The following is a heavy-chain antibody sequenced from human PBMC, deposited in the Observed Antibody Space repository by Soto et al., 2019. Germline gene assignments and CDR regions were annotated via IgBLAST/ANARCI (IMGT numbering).Heavy chain of an antibody. J-gene: IGHJ6*02. V-gene: IGHV3-30*18. CDR1: GFTFSSYG. CDR2: ISYDGSNK. Sequence: QVQLVESGGGVVQPGRSLRLSCAASGFTFSSYGMHWVRQAPGKGLEWVAVISYDGSNKYYADSVKGRFPISRDNSKNTLYLQMNSLRAEVTAVYYCAKDQLRGVRGVITYFYGMDVWGQGTTVTVSS. D-gene: IGHD3-10*01. CDR3: AKDQLRGVRGVITYFYGMDV.